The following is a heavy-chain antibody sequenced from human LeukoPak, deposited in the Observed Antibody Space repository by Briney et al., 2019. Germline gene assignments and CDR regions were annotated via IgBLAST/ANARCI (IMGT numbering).Heavy chain of an antibody. CDR2: ITSSGDST. V-gene: IGHV3-23*01. CDR1: GFIFSNYA. Sequence: GGSLRLSCAASGFIFSNYALNWVRQSPRQGLEWVSAITSSGDSTYYADSVKGRLTISRDNSKNTLYLQMSSLRADDTAVYYCAALGPPIDFWGQGTLVTVSS. J-gene: IGHJ4*02. CDR3: AALGPPIDF. D-gene: IGHD7-27*01.